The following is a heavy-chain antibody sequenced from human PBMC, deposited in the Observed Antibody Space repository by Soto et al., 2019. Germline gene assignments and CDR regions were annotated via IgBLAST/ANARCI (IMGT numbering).Heavy chain of an antibody. CDR2: ISAAGDP. CDR1: GLTVRPYD. CDR3: ARTDRDFYGLDV. V-gene: IGHV3-13*05. Sequence: EVQLVESGGGLVQPGGSLRHSWEAAGLTVRPYDMPWVRQGTGKGLEWVSGISAAGDPDYADSVEGRFTISRENAQNSFFLQMHSLRVGDTAVYYCARTDRDFYGLDVWGQGTPVIVSS. J-gene: IGHJ6*02.